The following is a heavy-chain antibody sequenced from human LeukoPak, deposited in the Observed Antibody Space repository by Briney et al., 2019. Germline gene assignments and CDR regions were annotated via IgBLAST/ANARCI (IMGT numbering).Heavy chain of an antibody. CDR1: GFTFSSYA. CDR3: AKDLAIVVVTASFDY. V-gene: IGHV3-23*01. J-gene: IGHJ4*02. CDR2: ISGSGGST. Sequence: GGSLRLSCAASGFTFSSYAMSWVRQAPGKGLGWVSAISGSGGSTYYADSVKGRFTISRDNSKNTLYLQMNSLRAEDTAVYYCAKDLAIVVVTASFDYWGQGTLVTVSS. D-gene: IGHD3-22*01.